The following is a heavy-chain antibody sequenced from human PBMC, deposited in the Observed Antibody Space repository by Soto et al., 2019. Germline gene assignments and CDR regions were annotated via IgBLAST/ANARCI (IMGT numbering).Heavy chain of an antibody. CDR2: IYYSGST. V-gene: IGHV4-59*01. CDR1: GGSISSYY. CDR3: ASHGFYSSGYDY. J-gene: IGHJ4*02. Sequence: SETLSLTCTVSGGSISSYYWSWIRQPPGKGLEWIGYIYYSGSTNYNPSLKSRVTISVDTSKNQFSLKLSSVTAADTAVYYCASHGFYSSGYDYWGQGTLVTVSS. D-gene: IGHD6-19*01.